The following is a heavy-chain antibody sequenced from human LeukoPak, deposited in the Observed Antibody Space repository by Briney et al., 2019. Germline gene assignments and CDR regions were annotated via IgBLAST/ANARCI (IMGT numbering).Heavy chain of an antibody. Sequence: PGGSLRLSCAGSGFTVSSYYMSWVRQAPGKGLEWISVIYNGGSTHYADSVKGRFASSRDNSKNTLCLQMNSLRAEDTAVYYCARGRVGQWLVDAFDIWGQGTMVTVSS. CDR3: ARGRVGQWLVDAFDI. V-gene: IGHV3-66*01. J-gene: IGHJ3*02. CDR2: IYNGGST. CDR1: GFTVSSYY. D-gene: IGHD6-19*01.